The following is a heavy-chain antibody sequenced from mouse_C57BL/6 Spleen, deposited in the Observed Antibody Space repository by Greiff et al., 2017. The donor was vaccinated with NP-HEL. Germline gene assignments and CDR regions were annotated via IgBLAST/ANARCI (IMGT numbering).Heavy chain of an antibody. Sequence: QVQLQQSGPELVKPGASVKISCKASGYAFSSSWMNWVKQRPGKGLEWIGRIYPGDGDTNSLGQFTGKATLTADKSSSTAYMQLSSLTSEDSAVYVCARARDYDGYFDCWGQGTTLTVAS. CDR1: GYAFSSSW. CDR3: ARARDYDGYFDC. V-gene: IGHV1-82*01. CDR2: IYPGDGDT. D-gene: IGHD2-4*01. J-gene: IGHJ2*01.